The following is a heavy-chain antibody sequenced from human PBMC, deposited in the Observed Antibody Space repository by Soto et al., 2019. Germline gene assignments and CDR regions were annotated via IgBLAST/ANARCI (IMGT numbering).Heavy chain of an antibody. CDR1: GFTYSSYS. D-gene: IGHD1-26*01. CDR2: ISSSSNTI. CDR3: ERECGSRNWYDP. V-gene: IGHV3-48*02. Sequence: EVQLVESGGGLVQPGGSLRLSCAATGFTYSSYSMNWVRQAPGKWLEWVSYISSSSNTIYYADSVKGRFTISRDNAKNSMYLQRNSLRDEEPAVYYGERECGSRNWYDPWGQGTLVTVSS. J-gene: IGHJ5*02.